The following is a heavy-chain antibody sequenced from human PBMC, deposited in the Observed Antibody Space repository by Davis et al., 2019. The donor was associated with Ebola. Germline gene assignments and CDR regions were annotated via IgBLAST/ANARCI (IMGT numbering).Heavy chain of an antibody. J-gene: IGHJ6*02. CDR1: GFTFSSYG. V-gene: IGHV3-30*02. D-gene: IGHD2-2*01. Sequence: GESLKISCAASGFTFSSYGMHWVRQAPGKGLEWVAFIRYYGSNQYYADSVKGRFTISRDNSKNTLYLQMNSLRAEDTAVYYCAKAYLYGMDVWGQGTTVTVSS. CDR3: AKAYLYGMDV. CDR2: IRYYGSNQ.